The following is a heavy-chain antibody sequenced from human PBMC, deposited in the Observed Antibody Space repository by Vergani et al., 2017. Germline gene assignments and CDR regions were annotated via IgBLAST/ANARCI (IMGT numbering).Heavy chain of an antibody. D-gene: IGHD3-22*01. V-gene: IGHV3-7*01. Sequence: EVQLVESGGGLVQPGGSLRLSCAASGFTFNSYWMSWVRQAPGKGLEWVANIKQDGSEKYFVDSVKGRFTISRDNAKNSLYLHMNSLRAEDTAVYYCARERSYYYDSSGYFGMFDYWGQGTLVTVSS. CDR3: ARERSYYYDSSGYFGMFDY. CDR2: IKQDGSEK. J-gene: IGHJ4*02. CDR1: GFTFNSYW.